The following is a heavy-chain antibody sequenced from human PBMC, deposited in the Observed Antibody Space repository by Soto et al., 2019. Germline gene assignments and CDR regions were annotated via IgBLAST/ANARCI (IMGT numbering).Heavy chain of an antibody. CDR2: IYYSGST. J-gene: IGHJ4*02. CDR3: ARGPHYVHIVVVPPAIWVFDY. Sequence: LSLTCTVSGGSISSYYWSWIRQPPGKGLEWIGYIYYSGSTNYNPSLKSRVTISVDTSKNQFSLQLNSVTPEDTAVYYCARGPHYVHIVVVPPAIWVFDYWGQGTLVTVSS. V-gene: IGHV4-59*12. D-gene: IGHD2-2*01. CDR1: GGSISSYY.